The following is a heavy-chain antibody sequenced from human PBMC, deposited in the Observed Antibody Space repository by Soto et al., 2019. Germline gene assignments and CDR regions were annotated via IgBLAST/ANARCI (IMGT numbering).Heavy chain of an antibody. V-gene: IGHV3-33*01. Sequence: QMPLVESGGGVVQPGRSLRLYCGVSGFTFCNGMHCVRRAPGKGLEWVAVIWYDGSNKYYADSVQGRFTISRDNSKNTLYLQMNSLRAEDTAVYYCARVAHSNDGMDVLGQGTTVTVSS. CDR1: GFTFCNG. CDR2: IWYDGSNK. CDR3: ARVAHSNDGMDV. J-gene: IGHJ6*02. D-gene: IGHD5-18*01.